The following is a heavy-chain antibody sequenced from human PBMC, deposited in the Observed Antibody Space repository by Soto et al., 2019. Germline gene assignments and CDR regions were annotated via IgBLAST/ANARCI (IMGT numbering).Heavy chain of an antibody. Sequence: PGGSLRLSCAASGFTFSSYAMSWVRQAPGKGLEWVSAISGSGGSTYYADSVKGRFTISRDNSKNTLYLQMNSLRAEDTAVYYCATDIVVVVAASESFDYWGQGTLVTVSS. CDR1: GFTFSSYA. D-gene: IGHD2-15*01. CDR2: ISGSGGST. J-gene: IGHJ4*02. CDR3: ATDIVVVVAASESFDY. V-gene: IGHV3-23*01.